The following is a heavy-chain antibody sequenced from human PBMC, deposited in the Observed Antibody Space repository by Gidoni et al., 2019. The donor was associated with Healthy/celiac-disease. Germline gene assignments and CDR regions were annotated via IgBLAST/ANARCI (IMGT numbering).Heavy chain of an antibody. V-gene: IGHV2-70*04. CDR3: ARTPPGVRWYDVAYYFDY. CDR2: IDWDDDK. Sequence: QVTLKESGPALVKPTQTLTLTCTFSAFSPSPSGMRVSWIRQPPGKALEWLARIDWDDDKFYSTTLKTRLTISKDTSKNQVVLTMTNMDPVDTATYYCARTPPGVRWYDVAYYFDYWGQGTLVTVSS. CDR1: AFSPSPSGMR. D-gene: IGHD2-15*01. J-gene: IGHJ4*02.